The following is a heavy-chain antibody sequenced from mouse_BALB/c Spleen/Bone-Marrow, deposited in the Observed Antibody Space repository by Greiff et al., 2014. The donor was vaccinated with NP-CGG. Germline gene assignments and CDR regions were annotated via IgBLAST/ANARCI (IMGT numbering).Heavy chain of an antibody. J-gene: IGHJ3*01. Sequence: DVKLVESGAELVKPGASVKLSCTASGFNIKDTYMHWVKQRPEQGLEWIGRIDPANGNTKYDPKFQGKATITADTSSNTAYLQLSSLTSEDTAVYYCASYYYGSSSFAYWGQGTLATVSA. D-gene: IGHD1-1*01. CDR2: IDPANGNT. CDR3: ASYYYGSSSFAY. CDR1: GFNIKDTY. V-gene: IGHV14-3*02.